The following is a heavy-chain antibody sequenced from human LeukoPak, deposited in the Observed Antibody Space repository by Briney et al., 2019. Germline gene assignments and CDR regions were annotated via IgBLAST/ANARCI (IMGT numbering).Heavy chain of an antibody. D-gene: IGHD2-2*01. J-gene: IGHJ5*02. Sequence: SGPALVKPTQTLTLTCTFSGFSLSTSGMCVSWIRQPPGKALEWLARIDWDDDKYYSTSLETRLTISKDTSKNQVVLTMTNMDPVDTATYYCARYQPFDSGNWFDPWGQGTLVTVSS. CDR2: IDWDDDK. V-gene: IGHV2-70*11. CDR3: ARYQPFDSGNWFDP. CDR1: GFSLSTSGMC.